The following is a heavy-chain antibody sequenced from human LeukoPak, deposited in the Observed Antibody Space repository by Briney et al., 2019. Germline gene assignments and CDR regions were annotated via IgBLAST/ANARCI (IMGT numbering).Heavy chain of an antibody. D-gene: IGHD6-25*01. Sequence: SQTLSLTYAISGDSISSGSSSWNWFRQSPSRGLEWLGRTYFSSGWHNDYAASLKSRITISPDTSKNQVSLQLNSVTPEDTAVYYCTRRQWSGYEGYFDYWGQGTLVTVSS. CDR2: TYFSSGWHN. CDR3: TRRQWSGYEGYFDY. J-gene: IGHJ4*02. V-gene: IGHV6-1*01. CDR1: GDSISSGSSS.